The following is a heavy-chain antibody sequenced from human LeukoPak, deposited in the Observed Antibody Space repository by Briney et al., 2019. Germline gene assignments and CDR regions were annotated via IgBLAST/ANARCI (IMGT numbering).Heavy chain of an antibody. J-gene: IGHJ4*02. CDR3: ARFIAAPYYFDY. V-gene: IGHV3-48*03. Sequence: GGSLRLSCAASGFTFSSYEMNWVRQAPGKGLEWVSYISSSGSTIYYADSVKGRFTISRDNAKNSLYLQMNSLRAEDTAVYYCARFIAAPYYFDYWGRGTLVTVSS. D-gene: IGHD6-13*01. CDR2: ISSSGSTI. CDR1: GFTFSSYE.